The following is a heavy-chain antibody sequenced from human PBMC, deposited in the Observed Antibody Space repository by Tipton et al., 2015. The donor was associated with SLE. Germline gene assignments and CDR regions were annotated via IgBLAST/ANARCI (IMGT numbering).Heavy chain of an antibody. J-gene: IGHJ6*03. V-gene: IGHV4-59*08. D-gene: IGHD3-10*01. CDR1: GASTSTYY. CDR3: ARQVRSGEFLDYYYYHMDV. CDR2: IYPSVST. Sequence: TLSLTCTVSGASTSTYYWSWIRQPPGKGLEWIGRIYPSVSTHYNPSLKSRVTISADRSKNQFSLTLSSVTAADTAVYYCARQVRSGEFLDYYYYHMDVWGRGTTVTVSS.